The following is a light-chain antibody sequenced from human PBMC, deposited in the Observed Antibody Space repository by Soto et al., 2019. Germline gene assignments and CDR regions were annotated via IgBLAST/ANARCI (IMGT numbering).Light chain of an antibody. J-gene: IGKJ1*01. Sequence: EIALTQSPGTLSLSPGERATLSCRASQSVSSSSLAWYQQKPGQAPRLLIYGASSRATGIPDRFSGSGSGTAFTLTISRLEPEDFEVYYCQQYGSSPTFGQGTKVEIK. CDR1: QSVSSSS. CDR3: QQYGSSPT. CDR2: GAS. V-gene: IGKV3-20*01.